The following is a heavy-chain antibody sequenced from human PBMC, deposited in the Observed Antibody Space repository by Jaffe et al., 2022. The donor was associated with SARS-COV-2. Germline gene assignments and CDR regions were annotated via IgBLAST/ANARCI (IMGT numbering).Heavy chain of an antibody. CDR2: INPNSGGT. V-gene: IGHV1-2*06. D-gene: IGHD6-19*01. CDR1: GYTFTGYY. CDR3: ARVPPNSWQWLVEGFDY. J-gene: IGHJ4*02. Sequence: QVQLVQSGAEVKKPGASVKVSCKASGYTFTGYYMHWVRQAPGQGLEWMGRINPNSGGTNYAQKFQGRVTMTRDTSISTAYMELSRLRSDDTAVYYCARVPPNSWQWLVEGFDYWGQGTLVTVSS.